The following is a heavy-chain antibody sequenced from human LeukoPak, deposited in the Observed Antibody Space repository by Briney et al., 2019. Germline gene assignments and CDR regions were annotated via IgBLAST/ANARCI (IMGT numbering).Heavy chain of an antibody. CDR2: ISGSGGST. Sequence: PGGSLRLSCAASGFTFSSYAMSWVRQAPGKGLEWVSAISGSGGSTYYADSVKGRFTISRDNSKNTQYLQMNSLRAEDTAVYYCAKSSHISIGGRTLNWFDPWGQGTLVTVSS. J-gene: IGHJ5*02. D-gene: IGHD3-3*01. CDR3: AKSSHISIGGRTLNWFDP. CDR1: GFTFSSYA. V-gene: IGHV3-23*01.